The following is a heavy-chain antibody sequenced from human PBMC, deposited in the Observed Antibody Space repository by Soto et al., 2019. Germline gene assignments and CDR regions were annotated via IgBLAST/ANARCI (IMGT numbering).Heavy chain of an antibody. CDR1: GGSISSNY. V-gene: IGHV4-59*01. CDR3: ARYRREAVAGYTLDN. Sequence: VSLTCTVSGGSISSNYWTWIRQPPGKGLEWIGYVYNSGSTNYNPSLKSRVTISEDTSKSQFSLKVNSMTAADTAVYYCARYRREAVAGYTLDNWGQGILVTVSS. D-gene: IGHD6-13*01. CDR2: VYNSGST. J-gene: IGHJ4*02.